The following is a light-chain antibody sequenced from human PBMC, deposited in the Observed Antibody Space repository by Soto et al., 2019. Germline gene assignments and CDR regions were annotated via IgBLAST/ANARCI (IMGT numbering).Light chain of an antibody. J-gene: IGKJ1*01. CDR2: DAA. CDR3: QQYDTFPWT. CDR1: QGISRW. Sequence: DIQMTQSPSTLSASVGDRVTITCRASQGISRWLAWYQQKPGKPPKLLIYDAAGLDSGVPSRFSGSGYGTEFTLTISGLQPEDFATFYCQQYDTFPWTFGQGTNVDIK. V-gene: IGKV1-5*01.